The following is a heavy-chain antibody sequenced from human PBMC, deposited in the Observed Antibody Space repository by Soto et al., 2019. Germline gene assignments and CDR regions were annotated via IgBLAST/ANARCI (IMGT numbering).Heavy chain of an antibody. CDR1: GGSISSYY. Sequence: PSETLSLTCTVSGGSISSYYWSWIRQPPGRGLEWIGYIYYSGSTNYDPSLKSRVTISVDTSKNQFSLKLSSVTAADTAVYYCARHFRVSPIHCSGGSCQSGFDPWGQGTLVTVSS. CDR3: ARHFRVSPIHCSGGSCQSGFDP. V-gene: IGHV4-59*08. J-gene: IGHJ5*02. D-gene: IGHD2-15*01. CDR2: IYYSGST.